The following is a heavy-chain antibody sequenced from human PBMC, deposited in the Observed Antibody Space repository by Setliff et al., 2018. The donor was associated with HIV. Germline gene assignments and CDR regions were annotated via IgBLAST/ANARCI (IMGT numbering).Heavy chain of an antibody. V-gene: IGHV3-48*01. CDR3: ARGGKRRRSWGWVSDAFDV. CDR2: VSSVSSAI. CDR1: GFTLDTYG. D-gene: IGHD2-15*01. Sequence: LRLSCAVFGFTLDTYGMNWVRQAPGKGLEWISYVSSVSSAIYYADSVKGRFTISRDTAKNLLYLQMDSLRAEDTALYYCARGGKRRRSWGWVSDAFDVWGQGTMVTVSS. J-gene: IGHJ3*01.